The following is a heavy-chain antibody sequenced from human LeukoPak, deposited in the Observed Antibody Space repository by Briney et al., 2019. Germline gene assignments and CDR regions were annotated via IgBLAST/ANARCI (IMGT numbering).Heavy chain of an antibody. Sequence: ASVRVPSMASGYTFTIYGISWVRQAPGQGLEWMGWISAYNGNTNYAQKLQGRVTMTTDTSTSTAYMELRSLRSDDTAVYYCSRDRYFHFDYWGQGTLVTVSS. V-gene: IGHV1-18*01. CDR1: GYTFTIYG. J-gene: IGHJ4*02. CDR3: SRDRYFHFDY. D-gene: IGHD3-9*01. CDR2: ISAYNGNT.